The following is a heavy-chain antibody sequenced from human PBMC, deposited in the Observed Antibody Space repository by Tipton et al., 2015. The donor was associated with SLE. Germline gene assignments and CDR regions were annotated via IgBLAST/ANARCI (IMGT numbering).Heavy chain of an antibody. Sequence: SLRLSCAVSGFTFTNYWMSWVRQAPGKGLEWVSSISGSGGTTFYADSVKGRFTISRDNPKKTLSLQMNSLRAEDTAVYYCVDCSGGSCVQKWLGPWGQGTLVTVS. J-gene: IGHJ5*02. D-gene: IGHD2-15*01. V-gene: IGHV3-23*01. CDR3: VDCSGGSCVQKWLGP. CDR2: ISGSGGTT. CDR1: GFTFTNYW.